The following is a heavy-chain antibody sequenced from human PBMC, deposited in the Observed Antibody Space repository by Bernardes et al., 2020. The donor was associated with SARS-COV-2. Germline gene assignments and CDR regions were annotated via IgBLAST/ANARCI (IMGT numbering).Heavy chain of an antibody. Sequence: ALVKVSCKASGYTFIGYYIHWVRQAPGLGLEWMGWMNPNSGGTNCAQKFHGRVTMTRDTSITTAYIELNSLMSDDTAVYYCARGHDTWTDVYYSYYNGMDVWGQGTTITISS. CDR3: ARGHDTWTDVYYSYYNGMDV. V-gene: IGHV1-2*02. J-gene: IGHJ6*02. CDR1: GYTFIGYY. D-gene: IGHD1-1*01. CDR2: MNPNSGGT.